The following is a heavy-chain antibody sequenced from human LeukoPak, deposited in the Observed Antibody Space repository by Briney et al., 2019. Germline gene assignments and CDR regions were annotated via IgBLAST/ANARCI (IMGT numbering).Heavy chain of an antibody. CDR3: ATLGYCSSTSCSDY. CDR2: IYTSGST. Sequence: PSETLSLTCTVSGGSISSYYWSWIRQPAGKGLEWIGRIYTSGSTNYNPSLKSRVTISVDTSKNQFSLKLSSVTAADTAVYYCATLGYCSSTSCSDYWGQGTLVTVSS. D-gene: IGHD2-2*03. J-gene: IGHJ4*02. V-gene: IGHV4-4*07. CDR1: GGSISSYY.